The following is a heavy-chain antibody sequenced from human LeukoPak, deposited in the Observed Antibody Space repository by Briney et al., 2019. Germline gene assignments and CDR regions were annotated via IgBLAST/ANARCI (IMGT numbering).Heavy chain of an antibody. CDR1: GGSISSGIYY. J-gene: IGHJ5*02. V-gene: IGHV4-39*07. D-gene: IGHD4-17*01. CDR3: ARRSYGDPFDP. Sequence: SETLSLTCTVSGGSISSGIYYWGWVRQPPGKGPEWIGTIYSSGNTFYNPSLKSRVTISVDTSKNQFSLNLNSVTAADTAVYYCARRSYGDPFDPWGQGTLVTVSS. CDR2: IYSSGNT.